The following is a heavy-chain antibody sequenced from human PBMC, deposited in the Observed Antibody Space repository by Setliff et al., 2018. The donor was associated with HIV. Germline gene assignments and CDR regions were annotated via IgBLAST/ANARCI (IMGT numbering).Heavy chain of an antibody. CDR2: INIRSGNT. J-gene: IGHJ6*03. Sequence: ASVKVSCKASGYTFTSYGISWVRQAPGQGLEWMGWINIRSGNTNYAQNFQGRVTMTTDTSTSTAYMGLRSLRSDDTAVYYCERASSFNMDVWGKGTTVTVSS. V-gene: IGHV1-18*01. CDR1: GYTFTSYG. CDR3: ERASSFNMDV.